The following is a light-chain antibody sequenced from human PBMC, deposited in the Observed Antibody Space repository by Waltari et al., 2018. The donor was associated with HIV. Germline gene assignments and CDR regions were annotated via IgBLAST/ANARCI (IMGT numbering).Light chain of an antibody. CDR2: EAS. CDR1: QSISNC. V-gene: IGKV1-5*03. Sequence: DIKMTQSTSTVSASVGDRVTITCRASQSISNCLAWYQHTPGKAPKLLIYEASILESGVPSRFSGSGSGTEFTLTIISLQPDDFAAYYCQQYNDHLYTFGQGTKLEI. J-gene: IGKJ2*01. CDR3: QQYNDHLYT.